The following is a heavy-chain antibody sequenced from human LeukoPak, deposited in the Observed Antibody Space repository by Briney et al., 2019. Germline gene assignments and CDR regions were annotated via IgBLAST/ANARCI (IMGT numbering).Heavy chain of an antibody. CDR2: IIPIFGIA. CDR3: ARDSRDGYRRNDAFDI. Sequence: ASVKVSCKASGGTFSSYAISWVRQAPGQGLEWMGRIIPIFGIANYAQKFQGRVTITADKSTSTAYMELSGLRSEDTAVYYCARDSRDGYRRNDAFDIWGQGTMVTVSS. J-gene: IGHJ3*02. CDR1: GGTFSSYA. D-gene: IGHD5-24*01. V-gene: IGHV1-69*04.